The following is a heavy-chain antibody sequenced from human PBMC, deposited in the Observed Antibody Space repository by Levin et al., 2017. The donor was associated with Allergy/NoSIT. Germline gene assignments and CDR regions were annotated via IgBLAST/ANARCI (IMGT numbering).Heavy chain of an antibody. Sequence: SQTLSLTCTVSGGSISSYYWSWIRQPPGKGLEWIGYIYYSGSTNYNPSLKSRVTISVDTSKNQFSLKLSSVTAADTAVYYCARDSGGGYNYAGYYDDGMDVWGQGTTVTVSS. CDR2: IYYSGST. CDR3: ARDSGGGYNYAGYYDDGMDV. J-gene: IGHJ6*02. D-gene: IGHD5-24*01. CDR1: GGSISSYY. V-gene: IGHV4-59*01.